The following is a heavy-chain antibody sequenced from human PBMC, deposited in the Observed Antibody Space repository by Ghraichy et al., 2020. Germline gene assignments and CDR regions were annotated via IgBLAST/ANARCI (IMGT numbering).Heavy chain of an antibody. CDR2: IKQDGSEK. J-gene: IGHJ6*04. Sequence: GGSLRLSCAASGFTFSTYWMSWVRQAPGKGLEWVANIKQDGSEKYYVDSVKGRFTISRDNAKNSLYLQMNSLRADDTAVYYCARGLRSYEMDVWGKGTTVTVSS. CDR1: GFTFSTYW. CDR3: ARGLRSYEMDV. V-gene: IGHV3-7*03.